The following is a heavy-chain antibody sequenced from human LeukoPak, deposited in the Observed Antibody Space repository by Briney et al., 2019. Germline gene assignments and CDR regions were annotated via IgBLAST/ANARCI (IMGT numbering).Heavy chain of an antibody. CDR2: INDGGDT. CDR3: ARGLGWKVATMGLFFMDV. V-gene: IGHV4-34*01. Sequence: SETLSLTCGVYGGSFSGYDWSGVRQPPGKGLIGEINDGGDTNYNPSLKSRVTMSVDTSKNHFSLEVRSMTAADTAVYYCARGLGWKVATMGLFFMDVWGEGTTVTVSS. CDR1: GGSFSGYD. J-gene: IGHJ6*03. D-gene: IGHD5-24*01.